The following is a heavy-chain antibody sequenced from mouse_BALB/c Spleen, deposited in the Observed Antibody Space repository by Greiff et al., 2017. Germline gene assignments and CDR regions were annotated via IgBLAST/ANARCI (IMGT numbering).Heavy chain of an antibody. V-gene: IGHV1S81*02. CDR3: ARRERYESFAY. CDR2: INPSNGRT. J-gene: IGHJ3*01. Sequence: QVQLKEPGAELVKPGASVKLSCKASGYTFTSYWMHWVKQRPGQGLEWIGEINPSNGRTNYNEKFKSKATLTVDKSSSTAYMQLSSLTSEDSAVYYCARRERYESFAYWGQGTLVTVSA. CDR1: GYTFTSYW. D-gene: IGHD2-14*01.